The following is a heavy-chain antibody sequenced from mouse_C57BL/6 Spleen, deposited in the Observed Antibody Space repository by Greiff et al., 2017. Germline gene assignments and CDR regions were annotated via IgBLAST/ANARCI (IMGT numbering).Heavy chain of an antibody. D-gene: IGHD1-1*01. CDR2: IHPNSGST. CDR1: GYTFTSYW. J-gene: IGHJ3*01. CDR3: ASSDYYGEAY. Sequence: QVQLKQPGAELVKPGASVKLSCKASGYTFTSYWMHWVKQRPGQGLEWIGMIHPNSGSTNYNEKFKSKATLTVDKSSSTAYMQLSSLTSEDSAVYYCASSDYYGEAYWGQGTLVTVSA. V-gene: IGHV1-64*01.